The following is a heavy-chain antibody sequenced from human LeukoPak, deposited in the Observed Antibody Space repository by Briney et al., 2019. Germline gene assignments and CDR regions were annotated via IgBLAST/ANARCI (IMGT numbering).Heavy chain of an antibody. Sequence: GGSLRLSCAASGFTFSSYAMSWVRQAPGKGLEWVSAINGSGGSTYYADPVKGRFTISKDNSKNTLYLQMNSLRAEDTAVYYSAKDIQMYSSGWYPSDPWGQGTLVTVSS. CDR3: AKDIQMYSSGWYPSDP. J-gene: IGHJ5*02. CDR1: GFTFSSYA. V-gene: IGHV3-23*01. CDR2: INGSGGST. D-gene: IGHD6-19*01.